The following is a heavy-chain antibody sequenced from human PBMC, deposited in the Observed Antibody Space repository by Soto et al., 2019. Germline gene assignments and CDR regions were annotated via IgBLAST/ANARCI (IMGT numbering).Heavy chain of an antibody. V-gene: IGHV1-69*13. J-gene: IGHJ6*02. Sequence: SVKVSCKASGGTFSSYAISWVRQAPGQGLEWMGGIIPIFGTANYAQKFQGRVTITADESTSTAYMELSSLRSEDTAVYYCARGDSSGYYHYYYYYGMDVWGQGTTVTVSS. CDR1: GGTFSSYA. CDR3: ARGDSSGYYHYYYYYGMDV. CDR2: IIPIFGTA. D-gene: IGHD3-22*01.